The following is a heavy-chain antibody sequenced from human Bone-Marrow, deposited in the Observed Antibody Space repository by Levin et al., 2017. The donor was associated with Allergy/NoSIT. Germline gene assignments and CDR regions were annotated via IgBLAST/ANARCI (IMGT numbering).Heavy chain of an antibody. J-gene: IGHJ4*02. CDR1: GFTFSGFG. D-gene: IGHD3-10*01. CDR3: TRQGSGSSIDY. Sequence: GESLKISCVASGFTFSGFGMHWVRQASGKGLEWVGRIRNKANSYATANAASVKGRFTISRDDSKNTAYLQMNSLKTEDTAVYYCTRQGSGSSIDYWGQGTLVTVSS. CDR2: IRNKANSYAT. V-gene: IGHV3-73*01.